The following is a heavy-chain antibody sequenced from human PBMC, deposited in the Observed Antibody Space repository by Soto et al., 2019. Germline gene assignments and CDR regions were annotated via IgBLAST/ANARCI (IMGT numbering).Heavy chain of an antibody. CDR3: ARDLFDY. CDR1: GFTFSNYW. Sequence: EVQLVESGGGLVQPGGSLRLSCAASGFTFSNYWMNWVRQAPGKGLEWVANINEDGSEKYYVDSAKGRFTISSDNAKNSLYLQMSSLRAEDTALYYCARDLFDYWGQGALVTVSS. J-gene: IGHJ4*02. V-gene: IGHV3-7*01. CDR2: INEDGSEK.